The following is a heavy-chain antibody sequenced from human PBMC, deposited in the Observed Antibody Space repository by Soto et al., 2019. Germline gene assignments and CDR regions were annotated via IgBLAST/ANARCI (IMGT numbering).Heavy chain of an antibody. CDR1: GYSFTSYW. J-gene: IGHJ4*02. V-gene: IGHV5-51*01. CDR3: ARLWDYYDSSGYYYYFDY. Sequence: HGESLKISCKGSGYSFTSYWIGWVRQMPGKGLEWMGIIYPGDSDTRYSPSFQGQVTISADKSISTAYLQWSSLKASDTAMYYCARLWDYYDSSGYYYYFDYWGQGTLVTVSS. CDR2: IYPGDSDT. D-gene: IGHD3-22*01.